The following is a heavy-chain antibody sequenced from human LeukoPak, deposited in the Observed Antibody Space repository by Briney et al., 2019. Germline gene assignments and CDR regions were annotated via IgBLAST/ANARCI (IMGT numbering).Heavy chain of an antibody. CDR2: INHSGST. V-gene: IGHV4-34*01. Sequence: SETLSLTCAVYGESFSGYCWSWIRQPPGKGLEWIGEINHSGSTNYNPSLKSRVTISVDTSKNQFSLKLSSVTAAGTAVYYCARLVVISGYWYFDLWGRGTLVTVSS. J-gene: IGHJ2*01. CDR1: GESFSGYC. D-gene: IGHD3-22*01. CDR3: ARLVVISGYWYFDL.